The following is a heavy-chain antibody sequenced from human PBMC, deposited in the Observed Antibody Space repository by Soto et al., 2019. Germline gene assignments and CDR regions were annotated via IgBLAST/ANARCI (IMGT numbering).Heavy chain of an antibody. J-gene: IGHJ5*02. CDR3: ARGKMRRIFTGGSQRRWFDP. CDR1: GGSFSDYY. CDR2: VNHSGIT. V-gene: IGHV4-34*02. Sequence: QVQLQQWGAGLLKPSETLSLTCAVNGGSFSDYYWTWIRQAPGKGLEWIGEVNHSGITNFNPPLTSRITMSVDTHKNQFSLRPSSVTAADTALYYCARGKMRRIFTGGSQRRWFDPWGQGTPVTVSS. D-gene: IGHD2-8*02.